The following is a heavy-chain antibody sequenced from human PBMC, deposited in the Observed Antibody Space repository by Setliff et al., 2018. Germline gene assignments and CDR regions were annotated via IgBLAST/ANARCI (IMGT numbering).Heavy chain of an antibody. Sequence: PSETLSLTCTVSGGSISSYYWSWIRQPAGKGLEWIGHIYIGGSANYNPSLKSRVTMSIDTSKNQFSLKLNSVTAEDMAVYYCAREQWLDPPGYYYMDVWAKGTTVTVSS. V-gene: IGHV4-4*07. D-gene: IGHD6-19*01. J-gene: IGHJ6*03. CDR1: GGSISSYY. CDR3: AREQWLDPPGYYYMDV. CDR2: IYIGGSA.